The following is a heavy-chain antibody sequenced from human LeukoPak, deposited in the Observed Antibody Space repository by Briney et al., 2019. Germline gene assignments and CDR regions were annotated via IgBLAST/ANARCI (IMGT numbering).Heavy chain of an antibody. CDR3: ARDPESHGDHQRVWFDP. D-gene: IGHD4-17*01. CDR2: MSAYNGNT. J-gene: IGHJ5*02. Sequence: ASVKVSCKASGFTFTNSAVQWARQAPGQGLEWMGWMSAYNGNTNYAQKLQGRVTMTTDTSTSTAYMELRSLRSDDTAVYYCARDPESHGDHQRVWFDPWGQGTLVTVSS. CDR1: GFTFTNSA. V-gene: IGHV1-18*01.